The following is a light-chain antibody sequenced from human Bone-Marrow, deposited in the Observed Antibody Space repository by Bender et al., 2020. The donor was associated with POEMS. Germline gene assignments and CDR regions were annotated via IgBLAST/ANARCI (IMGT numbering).Light chain of an antibody. Sequence: VLTQPPSVSVAPGETARIICAGNNIGAKNVYWYQQLPGTAPKLLIYINNQRPSGVPDRFSGSKSGTSASLAISGLQSEDEADYYCAAWEDSLNGWVFGGGTKLTVL. CDR3: AAWEDSLNGWV. CDR1: NIGAKN. J-gene: IGLJ3*02. V-gene: IGLV1-44*01. CDR2: INN.